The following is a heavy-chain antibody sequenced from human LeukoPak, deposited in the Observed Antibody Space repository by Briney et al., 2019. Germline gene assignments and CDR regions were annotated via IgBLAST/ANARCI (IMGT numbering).Heavy chain of an antibody. D-gene: IGHD3-10*02. CDR3: AELGITMIGGV. CDR1: GFTFNKYA. J-gene: IGHJ6*04. Sequence: GGSLRLSCAASGFTFNKYAMNWVRQPPGKGLEWVSSIAGTGGSTYYADSVKGRFTLSRDNAKNSLYLQMNSLRAEDTAVYYCAELGITMIGGVWGKGTTVTISS. CDR2: IAGTGGST. V-gene: IGHV3-23*01.